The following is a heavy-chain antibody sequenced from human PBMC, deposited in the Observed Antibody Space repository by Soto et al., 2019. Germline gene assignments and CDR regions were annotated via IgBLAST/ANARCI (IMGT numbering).Heavy chain of an antibody. CDR1: GDSITTISYY. CDR2: SYYGGNT. CDR3: ARRGDREIHGSGSVSHGYHYGLDV. J-gene: IGHJ6*02. Sequence: SETLSLTCTVSGDSITTISYYWAWIRQPPGKGLEWIGSSYYGGNTYYNPCIKGQVPISVDTSKSQFALKLSSVTAADTAVYYCARRGDREIHGSGSVSHGYHYGLDVWGQGTTVTVSS. D-gene: IGHD3-10*01. V-gene: IGHV4-39*01.